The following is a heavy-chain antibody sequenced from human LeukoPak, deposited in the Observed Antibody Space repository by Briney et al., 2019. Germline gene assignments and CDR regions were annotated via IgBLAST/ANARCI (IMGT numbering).Heavy chain of an antibody. Sequence: GSLRLSCAGSGFTFTDYYMTWLRQTPGKGLEWVSYISGSGHDISYADSVKGRFTISRDNAKSSLYLQMNSLRAEDTAVYYCVRRSDSSGYRFDYWGQGTLVTVSS. CDR2: ISGSGHDI. J-gene: IGHJ4*02. CDR1: GFTFTDYY. D-gene: IGHD3-22*01. V-gene: IGHV3-11*04. CDR3: VRRSDSSGYRFDY.